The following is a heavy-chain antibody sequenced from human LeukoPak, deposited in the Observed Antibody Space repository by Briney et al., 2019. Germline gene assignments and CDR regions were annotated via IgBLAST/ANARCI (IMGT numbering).Heavy chain of an antibody. Sequence: GRSLRLSCAASGFTFSSYGMHWVRQAPGKGLEWVAVIWYDGSNKYYADSVKGRFTISRDNSKNTLYLQMNSLRAEDTAVYYCARDGQSGTFDYWGQGTLVTVSS. D-gene: IGHD1-1*01. CDR1: GFTFSSYG. CDR3: ARDGQSGTFDY. CDR2: IWYDGSNK. V-gene: IGHV3-33*01. J-gene: IGHJ4*02.